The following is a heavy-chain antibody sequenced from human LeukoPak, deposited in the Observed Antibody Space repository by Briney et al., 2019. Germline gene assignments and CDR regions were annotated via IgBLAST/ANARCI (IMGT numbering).Heavy chain of an antibody. CDR2: INPSGGST. Sequence: GASVKVSCKASGYTFTSYYMHWVRQAPGQGLEWMGIINPSGGSTSYAQKFQGRVTMTRDMSTSTVYMELRSLRSDDTAVYYCARAATATKFHFDFDYWGQGTLVTVSS. CDR1: GYTFTSYY. V-gene: IGHV1-46*01. CDR3: ARAATATKFHFDFDY. D-gene: IGHD4-17*01. J-gene: IGHJ4*02.